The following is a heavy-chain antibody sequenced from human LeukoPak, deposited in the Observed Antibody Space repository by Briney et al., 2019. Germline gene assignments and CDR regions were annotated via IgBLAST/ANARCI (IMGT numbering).Heavy chain of an antibody. CDR3: ATLGGEYVVGFVFDY. CDR2: FDPEDGET. Sequence: ASVKVSCKVSGYTLTELSMHWVRQAPGKGREGMGGFDPEDGETIYAHKFQGRVTMTEDTSTDSAYMEPSSMRSEDTDVYYCATLGGEYVVGFVFDYWGQGTLVTVSS. CDR1: GYTLTELS. J-gene: IGHJ4*02. D-gene: IGHD4-17*01. V-gene: IGHV1-24*01.